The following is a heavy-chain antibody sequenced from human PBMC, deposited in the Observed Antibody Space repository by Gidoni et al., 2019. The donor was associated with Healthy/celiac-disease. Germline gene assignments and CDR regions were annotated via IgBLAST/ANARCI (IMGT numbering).Heavy chain of an antibody. J-gene: IGHJ4*02. D-gene: IGHD3-22*01. Sequence: QVQLQESGPGLVKPSQTLSLTCTVSGGSISRGDYYWSWIRQPPGKGLEWIGYIYYSGSTYYNPSLKSRVTISVDTSKNQFSLKLSSVTAADTAVYYCARLTFPSDDSSGYYYLAYFDYWGQGTLVTVSS. CDR3: ARLTFPSDDSSGYYYLAYFDY. V-gene: IGHV4-30-4*01. CDR1: GGSISRGDYY. CDR2: IYYSGST.